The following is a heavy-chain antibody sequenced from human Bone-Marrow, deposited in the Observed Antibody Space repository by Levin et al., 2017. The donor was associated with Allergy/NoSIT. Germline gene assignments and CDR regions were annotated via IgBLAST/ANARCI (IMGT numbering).Heavy chain of an antibody. J-gene: IGHJ4*02. CDR3: ARHPGFGVVTFFDY. D-gene: IGHD3-3*01. CDR1: GGSISSSSYY. CDR2: IYYSGST. Sequence: SETLSLTCTVSGGSISSSSYYWGWIRQPPGKGLEWIGSIYYSGSTYYNPSLKSRVTISVDTSKNQFSLKLSSVTAADTAVYYCARHPGFGVVTFFDYWGQGTLVTVSS. V-gene: IGHV4-39*01.